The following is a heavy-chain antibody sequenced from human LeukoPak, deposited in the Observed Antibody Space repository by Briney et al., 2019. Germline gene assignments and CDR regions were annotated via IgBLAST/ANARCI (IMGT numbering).Heavy chain of an antibody. CDR1: GFTFSSYW. V-gene: IGHV3-7*01. D-gene: IGHD3-22*01. CDR2: IKQDGSEK. Sequence: GGSLRLSCAASGFTFSSYWMSWVRQTPGKGLEWVANIKQDGSEKNYVDSVKGRFTISRDNAKNSLYLQMNSLRAEDTAVYYCARVGYDSSGYYIYWYFDLWGRGTLVTVSS. CDR3: ARVGYDSSGYYIYWYFDL. J-gene: IGHJ2*01.